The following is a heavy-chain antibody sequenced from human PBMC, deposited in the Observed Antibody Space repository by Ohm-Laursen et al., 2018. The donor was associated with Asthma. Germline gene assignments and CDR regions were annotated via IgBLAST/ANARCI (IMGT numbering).Heavy chain of an antibody. Sequence: SLRLSCAASGFTFSDYFMHWVRQGPGEGLVWISHIFPHGRHTNYADSVKGRFSISRDNSKNTLSLQMNSLRVEDTAVYYCARNYYDHWSGSYTPVAYWGQGTLVTVSS. CDR1: GFTFSDYF. J-gene: IGHJ4*02. CDR3: ARNYYDHWSGSYTPVAY. CDR2: IFPHGRHT. V-gene: IGHV3-74*01. D-gene: IGHD3-3*01.